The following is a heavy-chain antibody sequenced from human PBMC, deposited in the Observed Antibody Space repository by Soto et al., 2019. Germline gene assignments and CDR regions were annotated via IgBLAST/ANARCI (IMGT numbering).Heavy chain of an antibody. V-gene: IGHV3-23*01. J-gene: IGHJ5*02. Sequence: GGSLRLSCEASGFPFNPNAMTWFRQLPGMGLEWVSTTSIGGNTDFAESVRGRFSVSRDNSKNTLYLQMTNLRAEDAAIYFCAKDLRPGLVVPTKSGFDPWGQGTRVTVSS. CDR3: AKDLRPGLVVPTKSGFDP. CDR1: GFPFNPNA. CDR2: TSIGGNT. D-gene: IGHD3-10*01.